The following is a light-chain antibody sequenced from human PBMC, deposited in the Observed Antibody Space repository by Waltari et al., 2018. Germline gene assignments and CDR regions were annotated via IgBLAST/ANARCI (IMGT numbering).Light chain of an antibody. CDR2: ATS. CDR1: QTIGHY. J-gene: IGKJ4*01. CDR3: QQTFSAFRT. V-gene: IGKV1-39*01. Sequence: DIQMTQSPSSLSAFVGDGVPITCRASQTIGHYLNWFQQRPGKAPKLLIYATSDLQSGVPSRFSGSGSGTDFTLTISSLQPEDSATYYCQQTFSAFRTFGGGTKVEIK.